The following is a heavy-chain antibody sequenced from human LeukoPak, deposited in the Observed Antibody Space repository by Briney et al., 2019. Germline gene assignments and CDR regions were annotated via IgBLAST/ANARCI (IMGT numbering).Heavy chain of an antibody. CDR3: ARRTTVTLSFDY. J-gene: IGHJ4*02. CDR1: GFTFSSYS. CDR2: ISSSSSYI. D-gene: IGHD4-17*01. V-gene: IGHV3-21*01. Sequence: GGSLRLSCAASGFTFSSYSMSWVRQAPGKGLEWVSSISSSSSYIYCADSVKGRFTISRDNAKNSLYLQMNSLRAEDTAVYYCARRTTVTLSFDYWGQGTLVTVSP.